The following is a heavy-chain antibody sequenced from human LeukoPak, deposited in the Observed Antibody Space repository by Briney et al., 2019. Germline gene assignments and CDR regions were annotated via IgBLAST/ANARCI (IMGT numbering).Heavy chain of an antibody. CDR1: GFTFSSYS. Sequence: PGGSLRLSCAASGFTFSSYSMIWVRQAPGKGLEWVSYISTSSNTIYYADSVEGRFTISRDNAKNSLYLQMNSLRDEDTAVYYCARASRDGYKHFDYWGQGTLVTVSS. D-gene: IGHD5-24*01. CDR2: ISTSSNTI. CDR3: ARASRDGYKHFDY. V-gene: IGHV3-48*02. J-gene: IGHJ4*02.